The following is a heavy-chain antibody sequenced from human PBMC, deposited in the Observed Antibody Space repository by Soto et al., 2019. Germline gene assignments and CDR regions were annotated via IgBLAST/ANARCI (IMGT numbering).Heavy chain of an antibody. D-gene: IGHD4-17*01. CDR2: MNPNSGNT. CDR3: ASGIKCSDYSTGFDP. Sequence: QVQLVQSGAEVKKPGASVKVSCKASGYTFTSYDINWVRQATGQGLEYLGWMNPNSGNTGYVQKHQHTDPLTTNTTLSTAYMELSSLMSEDTAVYYCASGIKCSDYSTGFDPWGQGTLVTASS. J-gene: IGHJ5*02. CDR1: GYTFTSYD. V-gene: IGHV1-8*02.